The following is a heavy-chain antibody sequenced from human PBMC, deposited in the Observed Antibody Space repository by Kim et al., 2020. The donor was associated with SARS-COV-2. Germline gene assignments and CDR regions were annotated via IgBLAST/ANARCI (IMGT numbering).Heavy chain of an antibody. V-gene: IGHV1-18*04. CDR2: ISPDNGNT. CDR1: GYTFTNYG. D-gene: IGHD6-19*01. CDR3: ARRQWQQLEDY. Sequence: ASVKVSCKASGYTFTNYGITWVRQAPGQGLEWMGWISPDNGNTNYAQKLQGRVTMTTDTSTSTAYLELRSLRSDDTAVYYCARRQWQQLEDYWGQGTLVTVSS. J-gene: IGHJ4*02.